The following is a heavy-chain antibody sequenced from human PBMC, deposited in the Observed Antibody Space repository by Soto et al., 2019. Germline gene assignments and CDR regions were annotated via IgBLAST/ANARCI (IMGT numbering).Heavy chain of an antibody. CDR1: GFTFSTYG. V-gene: IGHV3-30*18. CDR2: ISYDEKTK. D-gene: IGHD6-25*01. CDR3: AKGSQMAAVLDN. Sequence: QVQLVESGGGVVQPGRSLRLSCAASGFTFSTYGMHWVRQAPGKGLEWLAVISYDEKTKYYADSVKARFTISRDNSKNRFFLQMNRLRSEDTTVYYCAKGSQMAAVLDNWGQGTLVTVSS. J-gene: IGHJ4*02.